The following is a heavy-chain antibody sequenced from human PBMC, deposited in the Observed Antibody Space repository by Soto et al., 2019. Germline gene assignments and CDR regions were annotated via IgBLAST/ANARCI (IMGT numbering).Heavy chain of an antibody. CDR3: ARFVRHQLPTIDY. CDR2: MNPSNGNT. CDR1: GYTFTNYD. D-gene: IGHD1-26*01. J-gene: IGHJ4*02. Sequence: GASVKVSCKASGYTFTNYDINWVRQATGQGLEWMGWMNPSNGNTGYAQKFQGRVTMTRDTSISTAYMELSSLTSADTAVYYCARFVRHQLPTIDYWGQGALLTVSS. V-gene: IGHV1-8*01.